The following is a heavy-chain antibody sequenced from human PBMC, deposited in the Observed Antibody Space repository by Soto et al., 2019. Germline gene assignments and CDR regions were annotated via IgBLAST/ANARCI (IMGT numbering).Heavy chain of an antibody. J-gene: IGHJ6*02. CDR1: GGLLSSSSHF. V-gene: IGHV4-39*01. D-gene: IGHD5-18*01. CDR3: ACIFSGGYGYGFYYYGMDV. Sequence: SQALPHRYTVSGGLLSSSSHFGGRIRQPPGKGLEWIGSIYYSGITYYNPSLKSRVTISVDTSKDQFSLKLSSVTAADTSVYYCACIFSGGYGYGFYYYGMDVWGQGTTVS. CDR2: IYYSGIT.